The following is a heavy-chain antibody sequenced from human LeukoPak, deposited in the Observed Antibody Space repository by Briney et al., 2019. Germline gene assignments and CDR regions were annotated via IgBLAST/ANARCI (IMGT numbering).Heavy chain of an antibody. CDR3: AKSSVDTAMAGASDY. D-gene: IGHD5-18*01. J-gene: IGHJ4*02. V-gene: IGHV3-23*01. CDR1: GFTFSNYA. CDR2: ISDSGDKT. Sequence: GGSLRLSCAASGFTFSNYAMSWVRQAPGKGLECVSAISDSGDKTDYADSVRGRFTIYRDNSKDTLYLQMNSLGAADTAVYYCAKSSVDTAMAGASDYWGQGTLVTVSS.